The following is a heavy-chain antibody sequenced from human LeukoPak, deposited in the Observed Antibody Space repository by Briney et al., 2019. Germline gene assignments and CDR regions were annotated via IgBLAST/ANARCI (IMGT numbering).Heavy chain of an antibody. D-gene: IGHD3-22*01. CDR1: GYTFTSYG. V-gene: IGHV1-18*01. CDR2: ISAYNGNT. Sequence: ASVKVSCKASGYTFTSYGISWVRQAPGQGLEWMGWISAYNGNTNYAQKLQGRVTMTTDTSTSTAYMELRSLRSDDTAVYYCARVRPYYYDSSGLYYFDHWGQGTLVTVSS. J-gene: IGHJ4*02. CDR3: ARVRPYYYDSSGLYYFDH.